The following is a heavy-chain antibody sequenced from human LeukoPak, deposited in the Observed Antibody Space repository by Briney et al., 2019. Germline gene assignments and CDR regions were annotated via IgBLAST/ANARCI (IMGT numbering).Heavy chain of an antibody. Sequence: PGGSLRLSCAASGFTFSNYAMSWVRQAPGKGLEWVSAISGSGGSTYYADSVKGRFTISRDNSKNTLYLQMNSLRAEDTAVYYCAKGHGDGYKYYFDYWGQGTLVTVSS. J-gene: IGHJ4*02. CDR3: AKGHGDGYKYYFDY. V-gene: IGHV3-23*01. CDR1: GFTFSNYA. CDR2: ISGSGGST. D-gene: IGHD5-24*01.